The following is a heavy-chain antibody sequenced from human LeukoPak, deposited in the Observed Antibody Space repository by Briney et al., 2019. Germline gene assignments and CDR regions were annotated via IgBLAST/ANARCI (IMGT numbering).Heavy chain of an antibody. CDR1: GGSISSGGHY. J-gene: IGHJ4*02. V-gene: IGHV4-31*03. D-gene: IGHD3-22*01. CDR3: ARSDKSGYYFDY. Sequence: SETLSLTCNVSGGSISSGGHYWSWIRQHPGKGLEWIGYIYYSGSTYYNPSLKSRATMSVDTPKNQVSLKLSSVTAADTAVYHCARSDKSGYYFDYWGQGTLVTVSS. CDR2: IYYSGST.